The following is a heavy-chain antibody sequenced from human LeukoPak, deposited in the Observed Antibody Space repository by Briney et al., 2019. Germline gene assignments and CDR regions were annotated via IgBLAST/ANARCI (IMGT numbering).Heavy chain of an antibody. Sequence: GGSLRLSCAASGFTFSSYAMHWVRQAPGKGLEWVAVISYDGSNKYYADSVKGRFTISRDNSKNTLYLQMNSLRAEDTAVYYCARDLSYYDFWSGSFYGSDYYYYYGMDVWGQGTTVTVSS. CDR2: ISYDGSNK. J-gene: IGHJ6*02. CDR3: ARDLSYYDFWSGSFYGSDYYYYYGMDV. D-gene: IGHD3-3*01. CDR1: GFTFSSYA. V-gene: IGHV3-30-3*01.